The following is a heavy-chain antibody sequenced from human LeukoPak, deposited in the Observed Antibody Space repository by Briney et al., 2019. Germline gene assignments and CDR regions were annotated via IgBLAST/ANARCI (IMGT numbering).Heavy chain of an antibody. CDR3: AKGGLTVTPRDY. J-gene: IGHJ4*02. V-gene: IGHV3-48*03. CDR1: RFTFSSYE. CDR2: ISSSDSTI. D-gene: IGHD4-11*01. Sequence: PGGSLRLSCAASRFTFSSYEMNWVRQAPGKGLEWVSYISSSDSTIYYADSVKGRFTISRDNSKNTLYLQMNSLRAEDTAVYYCAKGGLTVTPRDYWGQGTLVTVSS.